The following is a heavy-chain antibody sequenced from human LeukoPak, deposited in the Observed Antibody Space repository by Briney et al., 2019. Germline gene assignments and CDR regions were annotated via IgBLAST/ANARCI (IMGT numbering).Heavy chain of an antibody. V-gene: IGHV3-74*01. CDR2: IYVDGRTT. Sequence: GGSLRLSCVASGFTFSNYWMHWVRQPPGKGLMWVSRIYVDGRTTNYADSVKGRFTISRDNAKNTVYLEMNSLSVEDTATYYCIRDFRSADLWGQGTLVTVTS. CDR3: IRDFRSADL. CDR1: GFTFSNYW. J-gene: IGHJ5*02.